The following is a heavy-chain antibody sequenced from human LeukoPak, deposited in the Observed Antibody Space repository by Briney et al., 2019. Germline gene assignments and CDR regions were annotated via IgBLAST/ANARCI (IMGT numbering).Heavy chain of an antibody. CDR3: AREIDLRLGELSFKNFDY. Sequence: PGGSLRLSCAASGFTFDDYGMSWVRQAPGKGLEWVSGINWNGGSTGYADSVKGRFTISRDNAKNSLYPQMNSLRAEDTALYYCAREIDLRLGELSFKNFDYWGQGTLVTVSS. CDR2: INWNGGST. V-gene: IGHV3-20*04. J-gene: IGHJ4*02. CDR1: GFTFDDYG. D-gene: IGHD3-16*02.